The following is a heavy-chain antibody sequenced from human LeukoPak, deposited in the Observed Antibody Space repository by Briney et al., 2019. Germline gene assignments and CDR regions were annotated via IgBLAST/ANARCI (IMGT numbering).Heavy chain of an antibody. V-gene: IGHV1-24*01. CDR3: ATRPDPYYYGSGSYLSGMDV. Sequence: ASVKVSCKVSGYTLTELSMHWVRQAPGKGLEWMGGFDPEDGETIYAQKFQGRVTMTEDTSTDTAYMELSSLRSEDTAVYYCATRPDPYYYGSGSYLSGMDVWGKGTTVTVSS. CDR1: GYTLTELS. D-gene: IGHD3-10*01. CDR2: FDPEDGET. J-gene: IGHJ6*04.